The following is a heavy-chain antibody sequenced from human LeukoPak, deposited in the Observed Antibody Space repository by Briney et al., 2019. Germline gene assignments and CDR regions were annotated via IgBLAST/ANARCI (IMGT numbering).Heavy chain of an antibody. J-gene: IGHJ4*02. Sequence: GGSLRLSCAASGFIFTSYGMHWVRQAPGKGLEWVAFIRYGGSNNYADSVKGRITIPRDSSKNALYLQMNSLRAEDTAMYYCAKDREISSGYHYFDYWGQGTLVTVSS. CDR3: AKDREISSGYHYFDY. V-gene: IGHV3-30*02. CDR2: IRYGGSN. D-gene: IGHD3-22*01. CDR1: GFIFTSYG.